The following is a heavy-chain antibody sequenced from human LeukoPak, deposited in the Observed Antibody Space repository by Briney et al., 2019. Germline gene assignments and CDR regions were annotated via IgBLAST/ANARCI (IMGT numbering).Heavy chain of an antibody. CDR3: ARDPRYYDILTGYYTYSFDY. D-gene: IGHD3-9*01. CDR2: ISSSSSYI. CDR1: GFTFSSYS. V-gene: IGHV3-21*01. Sequence: PGGSLRLSCAASGFTFSSYSMNWVRQAPGKGLEWVSSISSSSSYIYYADSVKGRFTISRDNAKNSLYLQMNSLRAEDTAVYYCARDPRYYDILTGYYTYSFDYWGQGTLVTVSS. J-gene: IGHJ4*02.